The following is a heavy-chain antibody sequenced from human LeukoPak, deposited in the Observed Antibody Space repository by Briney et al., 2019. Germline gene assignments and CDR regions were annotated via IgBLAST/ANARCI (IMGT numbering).Heavy chain of an antibody. Sequence: GGSLRLSCAASGFTFSDYYMSWIRQAPGKGLEWVSYISSSGSTIYYADSVKGRFTISRDNAKKSLYLQMNSLRVEDTAVYYCARRAVAGEYYFDYWGQGTLVTVSS. D-gene: IGHD6-19*01. J-gene: IGHJ4*02. CDR3: ARRAVAGEYYFDY. CDR2: ISSSGSTI. V-gene: IGHV3-11*04. CDR1: GFTFSDYY.